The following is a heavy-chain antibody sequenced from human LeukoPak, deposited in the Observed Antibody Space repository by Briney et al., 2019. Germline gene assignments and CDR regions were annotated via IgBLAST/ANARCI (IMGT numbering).Heavy chain of an antibody. J-gene: IGHJ4*02. Sequence: ASVKVSCKASGYTFSNFGISWVRQAPGQGLEWMGWISGNNDNPNYGQKFQGRSTVTSDSSTRTAYMELKRLRSDDTAVYYCARDGTSTDDYWGQGTLVTVSS. V-gene: IGHV1-18*01. CDR2: ISGNNDNP. CDR3: ARDGTSTDDY. D-gene: IGHD2-2*01. CDR1: GYTFSNFG.